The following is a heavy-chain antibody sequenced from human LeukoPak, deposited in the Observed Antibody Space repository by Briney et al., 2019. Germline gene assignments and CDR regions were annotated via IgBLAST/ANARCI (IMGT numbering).Heavy chain of an antibody. D-gene: IGHD6-13*01. V-gene: IGHV1-2*02. Sequence: GASVKVSCKASGYTFTGYYMHWVRQAPGQGLEWMGWINPNSGGTNYAQKFQGRVTMTRDMSISTAYMELSRLRSDDTAVYYCARDRMSSSSWYRGYNWFDPWGQGTLVTVSS. CDR1: GYTFTGYY. J-gene: IGHJ5*02. CDR2: INPNSGGT. CDR3: ARDRMSSSSWYRGYNWFDP.